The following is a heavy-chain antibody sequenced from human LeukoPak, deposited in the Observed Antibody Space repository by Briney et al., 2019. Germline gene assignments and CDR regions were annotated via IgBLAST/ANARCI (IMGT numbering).Heavy chain of an antibody. V-gene: IGHV3-13*01. J-gene: IGHJ6*02. CDR2: IGTAGDT. Sequence: GSVTLSCAGSGFTIYSYDMLWVRPATGKDLEGVSAIGTAGDTYYAGTVKGRFTISRENAKSSLYLQMNSLRAGDTAVYYCARGWPGSAVAGPSWVWGQGTTVTVSS. CDR3: ARGWPGSAVAGPSWV. CDR1: GFTIYSYD. D-gene: IGHD6-19*01.